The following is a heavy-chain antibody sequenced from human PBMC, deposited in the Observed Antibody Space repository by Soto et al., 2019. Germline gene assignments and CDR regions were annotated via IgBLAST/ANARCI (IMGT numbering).Heavy chain of an antibody. CDR2: IYPGDSDT. Sequence: GESLKISCKGSGYSFTSYWIGWVRQMPGKGLEWMGIIYPGDSDTRYSPSFQGQVTISADKSISTAYLQWSSLKASDTAMYYCARQNPYCTNGVCYSDYWGQGTLVTVSS. D-gene: IGHD2-8*01. CDR1: GYSFTSYW. J-gene: IGHJ4*02. CDR3: ARQNPYCTNGVCYSDY. V-gene: IGHV5-51*01.